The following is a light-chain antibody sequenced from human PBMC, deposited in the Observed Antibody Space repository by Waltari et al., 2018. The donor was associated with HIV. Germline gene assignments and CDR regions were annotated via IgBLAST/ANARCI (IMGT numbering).Light chain of an antibody. Sequence: QSVLTQPPSASGTPGQRVTISCSGSSSNIGSNTVTWYQQHPGTAPKLLIYSNNQRPSGVPDRVSGSKSGTSASLAISGLQSEDEADYYCATWDDSLNGRWVFGGGTKLTVL. CDR3: ATWDDSLNGRWV. V-gene: IGLV1-44*01. CDR1: SSNIGSNT. CDR2: SNN. J-gene: IGLJ3*02.